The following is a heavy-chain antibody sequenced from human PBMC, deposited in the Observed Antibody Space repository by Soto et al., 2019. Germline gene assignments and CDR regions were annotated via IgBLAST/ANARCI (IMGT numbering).Heavy chain of an antibody. CDR3: ARSLAKGGGSAGFDY. V-gene: IGHV1-2*02. J-gene: IGHJ4*02. CDR2: INPKSGGT. Sequence: QVQLVPSGAEVKKPGASVNGSCKASGYTFTVYYMHWVRQAPVQGLEWMGWINPKSGGTMYPQKFQGTVTMTWDTSISTAYMALTRLRSDATAVYYLARSLAKGGGSAGFDYWGQGTLVTVSS. CDR1: GYTFTVYY. D-gene: IGHD1-26*01.